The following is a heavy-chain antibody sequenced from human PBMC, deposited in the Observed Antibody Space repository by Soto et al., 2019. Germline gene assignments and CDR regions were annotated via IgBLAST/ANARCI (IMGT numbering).Heavy chain of an antibody. D-gene: IGHD2-15*01. V-gene: IGHV3-48*02. CDR3: ARGPPRYCSGGSCYHFDP. CDR2: ISSSSSTI. Sequence: PGGSLRLSCAASGFTFSSYSMNWVRQAPGKGLEWVSYISSSSSTIYYADSVKGRFTISRDNAKNSLYLQMNSLRDEDTAVYYCARGPPRYCSGGSCYHFDPWGQGTLVTVSS. CDR1: GFTFSSYS. J-gene: IGHJ5*02.